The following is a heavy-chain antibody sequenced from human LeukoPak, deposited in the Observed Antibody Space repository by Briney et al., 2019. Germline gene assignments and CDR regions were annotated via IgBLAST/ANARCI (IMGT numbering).Heavy chain of an antibody. J-gene: IGHJ3*02. D-gene: IGHD3-22*01. V-gene: IGHV4-34*01. CDR3: ASLSSYYSVVNAFDI. CDR1: GGSFSGYY. CDR2: INHSGSA. Sequence: SETLSLTCAVYGGSFSGYYWSWIRQPPGKGLEWIGEINHSGSANYNPSLKSRITIRVDTSKNQFSLKLSSVTAADTAVYYCASLSSYYSVVNAFDIWSQGTMVTVSS.